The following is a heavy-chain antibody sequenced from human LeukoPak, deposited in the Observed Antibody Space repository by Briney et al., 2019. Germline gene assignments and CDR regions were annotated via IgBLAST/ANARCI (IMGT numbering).Heavy chain of an antibody. V-gene: IGHV3-23*01. J-gene: IGHJ4*02. CDR2: ISGSGGST. CDR1: GFTFSSYA. D-gene: IGHD3-22*01. Sequence: GGSLRLSCAASGFTFSSYAMSWVRQAPGKGLEWVSAISGSGGSTYYADSVKGRFTISRDNSKNTLYLQMNSLRAEDTAVYYCASDGVTLSPKRDQILVTTNFDYWGQGTLVTVPS. CDR3: ASDGVTLSPKRDQILVTTNFDY.